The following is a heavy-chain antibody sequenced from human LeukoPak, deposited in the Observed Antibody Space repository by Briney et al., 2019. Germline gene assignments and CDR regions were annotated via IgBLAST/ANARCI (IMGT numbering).Heavy chain of an antibody. D-gene: IGHD2-2*02. CDR2: IYHSGST. V-gene: IGHV4-30-2*01. Sequence: SETLSLTCAVSGGSISSGGYSWSWIRQPPGKGLEWIGYIYHSGSTYYNPSLKSRVTISVDRSKNQFSLKLSSVTAADTAVYYCARGTGYCSSTSCYRLFDPWGQGTLVTVSS. J-gene: IGHJ5*02. CDR1: GGSISSGGYS. CDR3: ARGTGYCSSTSCYRLFDP.